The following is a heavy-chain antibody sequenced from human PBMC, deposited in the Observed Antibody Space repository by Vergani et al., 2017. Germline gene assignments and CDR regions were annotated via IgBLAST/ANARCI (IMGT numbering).Heavy chain of an antibody. Sequence: QVQLVESGGGVVQPGRSLRLPCAASGFTFSSYGMHWVRQAPGKGLEWVAVISYDGSNRYYADSVKGRFTISRDNSKNTLYLQMNSLRAEDTAVYYCAKGTGAYSGSYYFDYWGQGTLVTVSS. CDR3: AKGTGAYSGSYYFDY. V-gene: IGHV3-30*18. D-gene: IGHD1-26*01. CDR2: ISYDGSNR. J-gene: IGHJ4*02. CDR1: GFTFSSYG.